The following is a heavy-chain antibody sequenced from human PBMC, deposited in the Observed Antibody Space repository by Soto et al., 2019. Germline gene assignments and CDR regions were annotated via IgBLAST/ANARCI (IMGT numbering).Heavy chain of an antibody. CDR1: GFICRTNG. Sequence: PGGSLRLSCSVSGFICRTNGVSWVRQAPGKGLEWVSSIGGSDGGTYYADSVKARFTISRDKVKDTLYLEMNSLKVEDTALYYCAKGGVIATFGGVVVPYYFDSWGQGTPVTVSS. CDR2: IGGSDGGT. V-gene: IGHV3-23*01. CDR3: AKGGVIATFGGVVVPYYFDS. D-gene: IGHD3-16*02. J-gene: IGHJ4*02.